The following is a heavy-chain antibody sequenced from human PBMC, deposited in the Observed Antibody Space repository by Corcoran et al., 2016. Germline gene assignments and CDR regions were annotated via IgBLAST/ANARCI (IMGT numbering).Heavy chain of an antibody. CDR3: ARGRGSYSYFDY. CDR1: GYTFTSYA. CDR2: INAGNGNT. Sequence: QVQLVQSGAEVKKPGASVKVSCKASGYTFTSYAMHWVRQAPGQRLEWMGWINAGNGNTKYSQKFQGRVTITRDTSARTAYMELSSLRSEDTAVYYCARGRGSYSYFDYWGQGTLVTVSS. J-gene: IGHJ4*02. D-gene: IGHD1-26*01. V-gene: IGHV1-3*01.